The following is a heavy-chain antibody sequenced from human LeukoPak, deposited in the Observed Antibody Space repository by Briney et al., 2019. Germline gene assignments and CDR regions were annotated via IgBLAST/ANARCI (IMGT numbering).Heavy chain of an antibody. Sequence: ASLKVSCKASGYTFTSYYMHWVRQAPGQRLECRGIINPSGVIAAYAKKFQGRVTITRDTSLSTAYMDLSRVRSAATARYYCARAHSIIVVVPAAIDYWGQGALVTVAS. V-gene: IGHV1-46*03. CDR3: ARAHSIIVVVPAAIDY. CDR2: INPSGVIA. D-gene: IGHD2-2*01. J-gene: IGHJ4*02. CDR1: GYTFTSYY.